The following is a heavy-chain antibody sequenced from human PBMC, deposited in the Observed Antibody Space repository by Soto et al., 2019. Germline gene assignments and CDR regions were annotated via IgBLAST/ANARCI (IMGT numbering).Heavy chain of an antibody. V-gene: IGHV4-59*08. J-gene: IGHJ5*01. CDR1: GGSISSYY. CDR3: AGTYDFWSGYYLGSNWFDS. CDR2: IYYSGST. Sequence: ETLSLTCTVSGGSISSYYWSWIRQPPGKGLEWIGYIYYSGSTNYNPSLKSRVTISVDTSKNQFSLKLSSVTATDTAVYYCAGTYDFWSGYYLGSNWFDSWGQGTLVTVSS. D-gene: IGHD3-3*01.